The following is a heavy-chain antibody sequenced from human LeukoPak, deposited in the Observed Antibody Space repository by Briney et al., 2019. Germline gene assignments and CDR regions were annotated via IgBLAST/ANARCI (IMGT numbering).Heavy chain of an antibody. J-gene: IGHJ4*02. Sequence: TGGSLRLSCSASGFTFTDYYMSWIRQAPGKGLEWVSYISPSGTVIYYGDSVKGRFTISRDNAKKSQYLQMKRLRAEDTAVYYCARDYNCWGQGTLVTVSS. D-gene: IGHD3-10*01. CDR1: GFTFTDYY. CDR3: ARDYNC. V-gene: IGHV3-11*01. CDR2: ISPSGTVI.